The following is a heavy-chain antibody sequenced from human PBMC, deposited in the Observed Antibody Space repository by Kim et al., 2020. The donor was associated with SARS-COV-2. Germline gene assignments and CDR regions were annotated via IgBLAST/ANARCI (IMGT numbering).Heavy chain of an antibody. CDR1: GFTFSNYA. D-gene: IGHD2-8*01. Sequence: GGSLRLSCAASGFTFSNYALTWVRQTPGKGLEWVSAISGGAGGTHYADSVKGRFTISRDNSKNTVYLHMNSLRVEDTAIYYCAKLMSRFQTSSEDYWGQGTLVTVSS. CDR3: AKLMSRFQTSSEDY. CDR2: ISGGAGGT. V-gene: IGHV3-23*01. J-gene: IGHJ4*02.